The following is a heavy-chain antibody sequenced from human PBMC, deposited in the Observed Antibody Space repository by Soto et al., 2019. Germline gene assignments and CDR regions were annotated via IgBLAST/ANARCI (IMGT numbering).Heavy chain of an antibody. D-gene: IGHD5-18*01. CDR1: GGTFSSDT. J-gene: IGHJ5*01. Sequence: VHLVHSGAEVKKPGSSVKVSCKASGGTFSSDTISWVRQAPGQGLEWMGRIIPIVTIITYAPKFQGRLTITADKSTSTAYMALSSLRSDDTAVYYCAWTGGTALVPDSWGQGTLVTVSS. CDR3: AWTGGTALVPDS. CDR2: IIPIVTII. V-gene: IGHV1-69*02.